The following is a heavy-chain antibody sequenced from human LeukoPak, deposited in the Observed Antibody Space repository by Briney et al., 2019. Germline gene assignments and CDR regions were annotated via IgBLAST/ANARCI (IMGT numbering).Heavy chain of an antibody. CDR2: IKQDGSEK. J-gene: IGHJ4*02. D-gene: IGHD2-8*02. CDR1: GFNFGSYW. Sequence: GGSLRPSCAASGFNFGSYWMSWVRQAPGKGLEWVANIKQDGSEKYYVDSVKGRFTISRDNAKNSLYLQMNSLRAEDTAVSYCTRAPNHYWARAYYFDYWGQGTLVTVSS. CDR3: TRAPNHYWARAYYFDY. V-gene: IGHV3-7*04.